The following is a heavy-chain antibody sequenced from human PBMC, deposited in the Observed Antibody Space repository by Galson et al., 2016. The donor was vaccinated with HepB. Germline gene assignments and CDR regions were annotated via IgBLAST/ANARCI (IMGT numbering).Heavy chain of an antibody. D-gene: IGHD2-2*02. J-gene: IGHJ6*04. CDR1: GFTFSSYG. CDR2: IWYDGSNK. Sequence: SLRLSCAASGFTFSSYGMHWVRQAPGKGLEWVAVIWYDGSNKYYADSVKGRFTISRDNSKNTLYLQMNSLRAEDTAVYSCARYILGMDVWGKGTTVTVSS. CDR3: ARYILGMDV. V-gene: IGHV3-33*01.